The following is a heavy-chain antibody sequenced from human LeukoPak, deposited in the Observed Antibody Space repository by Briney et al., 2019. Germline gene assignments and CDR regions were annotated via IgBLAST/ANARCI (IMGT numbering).Heavy chain of an antibody. CDR1: GYTFTSYG. Sequence: ASVKVSCKASGYTFTSYGISWVRQAPGQGLEWMGWISAYNGNTNYAQKLQGRVTMTTDTSTSTAYMVLRSLRSDDTAVYYCSREFPFCGADCFSGVFDIWGQGTMVTVS. V-gene: IGHV1-18*01. J-gene: IGHJ3*02. CDR3: SREFPFCGADCFSGVFDI. D-gene: IGHD2-21*02. CDR2: ISAYNGNT.